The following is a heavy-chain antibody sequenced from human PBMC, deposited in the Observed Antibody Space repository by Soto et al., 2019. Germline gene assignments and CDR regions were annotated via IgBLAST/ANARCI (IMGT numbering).Heavy chain of an antibody. J-gene: IGHJ5*02. Sequence: GGSLRLSCSASGFTFSSYSMNWVRQAPGKGLEWVSSISSSSSYIYYADSVKGRFTISRDNAKNSLYLQMNSLRAEDTAVYYCARDSPYYDILTGYYVWFEPWGQGTLVTVSS. D-gene: IGHD3-9*01. V-gene: IGHV3-21*04. CDR2: ISSSSSYI. CDR3: ARDSPYYDILTGYYVWFEP. CDR1: GFTFSSYS.